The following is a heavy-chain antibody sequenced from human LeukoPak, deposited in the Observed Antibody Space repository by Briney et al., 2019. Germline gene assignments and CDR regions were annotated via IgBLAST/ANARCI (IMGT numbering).Heavy chain of an antibody. V-gene: IGHV3-30*03. CDR3: ASTRAVIVPAAIYYYGMDV. Sequence: GGSLRLSCAASGFTFSSYGMHWVRQAPGKGLEWVAVISYDGSNKYYADSVKGRFTISRDNSKNTLYLQMNSLRAEDTAVYYCASTRAVIVPAAIYYYGMDVWGQGTTVTVSS. D-gene: IGHD2-2*02. J-gene: IGHJ6*02. CDR2: ISYDGSNK. CDR1: GFTFSSYG.